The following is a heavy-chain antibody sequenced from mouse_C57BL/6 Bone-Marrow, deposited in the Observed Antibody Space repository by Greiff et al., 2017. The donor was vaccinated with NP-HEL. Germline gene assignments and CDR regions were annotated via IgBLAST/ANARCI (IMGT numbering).Heavy chain of an antibody. V-gene: IGHV5-17*01. CDR1: GFTFSDYG. CDR2: ISSGSSTI. D-gene: IGHD1-1*01. J-gene: IGHJ4*01. CDR3: ARLITTVVALYAMDY. Sequence: EVMLVESGGGLVKPGGSLKLSCAASGFTFSDYGMHWVRQAPEKGLEWVAYISSGSSTIYYADTVKGRFTISRDNAKNTLFLQMTSLRSEDTAMYYCARLITTVVALYAMDYWGQGTSVTVSS.